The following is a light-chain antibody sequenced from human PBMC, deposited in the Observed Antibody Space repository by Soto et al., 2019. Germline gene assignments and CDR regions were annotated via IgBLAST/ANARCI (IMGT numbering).Light chain of an antibody. V-gene: IGLV3-21*02. CDR2: DDS. Sequence: SYELTQPPSVSVAPRQTATITCGGNNIGSRSVHWYQQKSGQAPVLVVFDDSVRPSGIPERISGYNSGNTATLTISGVEAGDEADYYCQVWDTTSDTWMFGGGTKVTV. CDR3: QVWDTTSDTWM. J-gene: IGLJ3*02. CDR1: NIGSRS.